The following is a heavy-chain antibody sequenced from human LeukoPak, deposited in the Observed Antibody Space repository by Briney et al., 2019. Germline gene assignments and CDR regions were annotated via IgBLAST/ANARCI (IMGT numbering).Heavy chain of an antibody. CDR1: GDSVRDHYW. CDR3: ARRADFHATSCYHGAFDI. D-gene: IGHD2-2*01. J-gene: IGHJ3*02. Sequence: SETLSLTCAVSGDSVRDHYWYTWVRQPPGKRLEWIGDIFHSGNTNYNPSLKSRVSILVDKAKNQFSLRLTSVTAADTAVYYCARRADFHATSCYHGAFDIWGQGTMVTVSS. CDR2: IFHSGNT. V-gene: IGHV4-4*02.